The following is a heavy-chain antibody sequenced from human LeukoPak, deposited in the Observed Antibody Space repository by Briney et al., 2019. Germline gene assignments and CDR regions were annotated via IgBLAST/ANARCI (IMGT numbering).Heavy chain of an antibody. V-gene: IGHV3-21*04. CDR1: GFTFSTYA. J-gene: IGHJ6*03. D-gene: IGHD2-15*01. Sequence: GGSLRLSCAASGFTFSTYAMNWVRQAPGKGLEWVSSISSGSTNIYYADSMRGRFTISRDNARSSLYLHMNSLRAEDTAVYYCARVLRYCSGGNCYSGGLGYMDVWGKGTTVTISS. CDR3: ARVLRYCSGGNCYSGGLGYMDV. CDR2: ISSGSTNI.